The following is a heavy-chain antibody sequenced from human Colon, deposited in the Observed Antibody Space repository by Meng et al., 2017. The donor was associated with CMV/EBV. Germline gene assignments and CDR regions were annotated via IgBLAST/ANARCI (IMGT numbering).Heavy chain of an antibody. Sequence: GESLKISCAASGFTFSSYWMSWVRQAPGKGLEWVANIKQDGSEKYYVDSVKGRFTISRDNAKNSLYLQMNSLRAEDTAIYYCATGAGSFLVWGQGTLVTVSS. J-gene: IGHJ4*02. CDR1: GFTFSSYW. D-gene: IGHD3-10*01. CDR3: ATGAGSFLV. CDR2: IKQDGSEK. V-gene: IGHV3-7*03.